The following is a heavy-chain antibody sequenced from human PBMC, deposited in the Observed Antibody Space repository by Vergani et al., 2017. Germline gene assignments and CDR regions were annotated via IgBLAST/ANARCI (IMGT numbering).Heavy chain of an antibody. CDR3: AGDLXIVVVVAGDGMDV. D-gene: IGHD2-15*01. CDR1: GFTFSRYW. J-gene: IGHJ6*02. V-gene: IGHV3-7*01. CDR2: IKQDGSEK. Sequence: EVQLVESGGGLVQPGGSLRLSCAASGFTFSRYWMSWVRQAPGKGLEWVANIKQDGSEKYYVDSVKGRFTISRDNAKNSLYLQMNSLRAEDTAVYYCAGDLXIVVVVAGDGMDVWGQGTTVTVSS.